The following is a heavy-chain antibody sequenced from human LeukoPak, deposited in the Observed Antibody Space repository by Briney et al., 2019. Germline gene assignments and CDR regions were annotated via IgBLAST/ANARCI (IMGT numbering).Heavy chain of an antibody. CDR3: ARHFWAYGGSYH. CDR2: IYYSGST. V-gene: IGHV4-39*01. Sequence: SETLSLTCTVPGGSISSSSYYWGWIRQPPGKGLEWIGSIYYSGSTYYNPSLKSRVTISVDTSKNQFSLKMSSVTAADTAVYYCARHFWAYGGSYHWGQGTLVTVSS. D-gene: IGHD1-26*01. J-gene: IGHJ4*02. CDR1: GGSISSSSYY.